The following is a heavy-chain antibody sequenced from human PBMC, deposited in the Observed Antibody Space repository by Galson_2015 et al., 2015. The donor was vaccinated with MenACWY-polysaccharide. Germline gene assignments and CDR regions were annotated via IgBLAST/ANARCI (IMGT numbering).Heavy chain of an antibody. Sequence: SLRLSCAASGFSFSTYWMSWVRQAPGKGLEWVANINQGGTEERYVDSVKGRFTISRDNAQNSVYLRMNGLRAEDTAVYYCARPKGDYWGQGILVTVSS. CDR3: ARPKGDY. V-gene: IGHV3-7*01. CDR2: INQGGTEE. CDR1: GFSFSTYW. J-gene: IGHJ4*02.